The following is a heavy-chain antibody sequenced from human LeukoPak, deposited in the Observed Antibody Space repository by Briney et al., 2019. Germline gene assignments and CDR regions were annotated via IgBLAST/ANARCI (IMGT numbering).Heavy chain of an antibody. Sequence: PSETLSLTCTVSGGSISSSSYYWGWIRQPPGKGLEWIGSIYYSGSTYYNPSLKSRVTISVDTSKNQFSLKLSSVTAADTAVYYCARAPHAFDIWGQGTMVTVSS. J-gene: IGHJ3*02. CDR2: IYYSGST. CDR3: ARAPHAFDI. CDR1: GGSISSSSYY. V-gene: IGHV4-39*07.